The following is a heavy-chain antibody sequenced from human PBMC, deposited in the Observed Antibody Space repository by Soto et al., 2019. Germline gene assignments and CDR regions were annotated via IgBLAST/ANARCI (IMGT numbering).Heavy chain of an antibody. V-gene: IGHV4-4*02. CDR1: SGSISSSNW. D-gene: IGHD1-1*01. J-gene: IGHJ3*02. Sequence: QVQLQESGPGLVKPSWTLSLTCAVSSGSISSSNWWRWVRQPPGQGLEWIGEIYHSGSTNSNPSLNSRVTISVDKSKNLFSLKLSSVTAADTAVYYCARKYWNVSFGAFDIWGQVTMVTVSS. CDR2: IYHSGST. CDR3: ARKYWNVSFGAFDI.